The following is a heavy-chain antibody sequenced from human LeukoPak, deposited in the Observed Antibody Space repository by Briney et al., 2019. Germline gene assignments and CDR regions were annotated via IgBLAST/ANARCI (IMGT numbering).Heavy chain of an antibody. Sequence: GGSLRLSCAASGFTVSSNSMSWVRQAPGKGLGWVSVIYSGGGTYYADSVKGRFTISKDNSKNTLYLQMNSLRAEDTAVYYCARDLYVDIVAPSGMDVWGQGTTVTVSS. CDR2: IYSGGGT. V-gene: IGHV3-66*01. D-gene: IGHD5-12*01. CDR1: GFTVSSNS. CDR3: ARDLYVDIVAPSGMDV. J-gene: IGHJ6*02.